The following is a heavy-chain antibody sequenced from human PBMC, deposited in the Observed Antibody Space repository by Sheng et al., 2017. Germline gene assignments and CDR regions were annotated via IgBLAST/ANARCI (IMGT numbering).Heavy chain of an antibody. Sequence: QVQLVQSGAEVKKPGSSAKVSCKTSGGTFKTLTISWLRQAPGQGLEWMGGVVPIFGAVKYVPRFQDRLTITADESTSTAYMELSNLRSDDTAVYYCATDRHGSPGDWGQGTLVIVSS. CDR1: GGTFKTLT. V-gene: IGHV1-69*01. CDR3: ATDRHGSPGD. D-gene: IGHD1-26*01. J-gene: IGHJ1*01. CDR2: VVPIFGAV.